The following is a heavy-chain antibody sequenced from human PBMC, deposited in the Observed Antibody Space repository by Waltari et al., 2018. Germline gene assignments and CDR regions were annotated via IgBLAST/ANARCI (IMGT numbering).Heavy chain of an antibody. Sequence: QLQLQQRGAGLLKPSATLSLTCSLHGGSLSGYFWNWIRQPPGKGLEWIGQINTGGYTTYNPSLKSRVTMSVDKSKNEFSLNLTSVTAADTAVYYCAQGSSWYDPWGQGTLVIVSS. CDR1: GGSLSGYF. J-gene: IGHJ5*02. CDR3: AQGSSWYDP. V-gene: IGHV4-34*02. CDR2: INTGGYT.